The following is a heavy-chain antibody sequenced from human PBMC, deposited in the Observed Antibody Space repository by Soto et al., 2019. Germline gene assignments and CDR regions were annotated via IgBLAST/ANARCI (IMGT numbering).Heavy chain of an antibody. V-gene: IGHV4-39*02. CDR2: IYYSGTT. J-gene: IGHJ4*02. CDR1: GGSISRSSYY. Sequence: TSETLSLTCTVSGGSISRSSYYLGWIRQPPGKGLEWIAAIYYSGTTYYNVSLKSRVTISVDTSKNHFSLRLGSVTAADTAVYYCARYNSDSDIDFWGQGTLVTVSS. CDR3: ARYNSDSDIDF. D-gene: IGHD1-1*01.